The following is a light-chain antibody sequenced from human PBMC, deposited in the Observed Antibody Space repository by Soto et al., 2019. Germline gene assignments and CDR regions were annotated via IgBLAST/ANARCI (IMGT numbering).Light chain of an antibody. V-gene: IGLV1-40*01. J-gene: IGLJ2*01. CDR2: GDA. CDR3: QSYDSSLSALV. Sequence: QSVLTQPPSVSGAPGQRDTISCTGSSSNIGAVYDVHWYQQLPGTAPKLLISGDANRPSGVPDRFSGSKSGTSASLAITGLQAEDEADYYCQSYDSSLSALVFGGGTKLTVL. CDR1: SSNIGAVYD.